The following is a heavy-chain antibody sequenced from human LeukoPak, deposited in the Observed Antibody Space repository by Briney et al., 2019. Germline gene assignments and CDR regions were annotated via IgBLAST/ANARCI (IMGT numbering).Heavy chain of an antibody. J-gene: IGHJ3*02. CDR2: ISPDGSVK. Sequence: PGGSLRLSCAASGFPISNYWMSWVRQAPGKGLEWVASISPDGSVKHYVDSVKGRFTISRDNAKNSPSLQMNSPRAEDTAMYFCARLLGMVTTFDIWGQGTVVTVSS. CDR3: ARLLGMVTTFDI. V-gene: IGHV3-7*02. CDR1: GFPISNYW. D-gene: IGHD5-24*01.